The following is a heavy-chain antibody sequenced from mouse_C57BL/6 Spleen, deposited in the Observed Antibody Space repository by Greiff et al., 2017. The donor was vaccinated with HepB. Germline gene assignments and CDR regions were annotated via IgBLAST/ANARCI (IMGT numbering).Heavy chain of an antibody. D-gene: IGHD2-5*01. J-gene: IGHJ4*01. CDR2: IYPGDGDT. CDR3: ARYDYSNSGAMDY. Sequence: VQLQQSGPELVKPGASVKISCKASGYAFSSSWMNWVKQRPGKGLEWIGRIYPGDGDTNYNGKFKGKATLTADKSSSTAYMQLSRLTSEDSAVYFCARYDYSNSGAMDYWGQGTSVTVSS. CDR1: GYAFSSSW. V-gene: IGHV1-82*01.